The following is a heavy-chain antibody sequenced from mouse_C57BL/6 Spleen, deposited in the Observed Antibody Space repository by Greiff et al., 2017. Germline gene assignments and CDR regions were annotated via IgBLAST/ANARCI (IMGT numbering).Heavy chain of an antibody. V-gene: IGHV1-26*01. CDR2: INPNNGGT. Sequence: VQLQQSGPELVKPGASVKISCKASGYTFTDYYMNWVKQSHGKSLEWIGDINPNNGGTSYNQKFKGKATLTVDTSSSTAYMELRSLTSEDSAVYYCAMPIYYGSSYALNYWGQGTTLTVSS. CDR3: AMPIYYGSSYALNY. J-gene: IGHJ2*01. D-gene: IGHD1-1*01. CDR1: GYTFTDYY.